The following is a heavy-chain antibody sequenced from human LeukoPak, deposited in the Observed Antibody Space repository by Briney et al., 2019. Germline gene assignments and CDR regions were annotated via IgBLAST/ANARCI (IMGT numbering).Heavy chain of an antibody. V-gene: IGHV4-59*08. Sequence: SSETLSLTCTVSGGSLTRYYWSWIRQPPGKGLEWIGDLFHSGTRMYSPSLKSRVTISSDTTKNQMFLTLNCTTTADTAGYYCGRRRGWKQQLVSFDYWGQGTLATVSS. CDR1: GGSLTRYY. CDR3: GRRRGWKQQLVSFDY. D-gene: IGHD6-13*01. J-gene: IGHJ4*02. CDR2: LFHSGTR.